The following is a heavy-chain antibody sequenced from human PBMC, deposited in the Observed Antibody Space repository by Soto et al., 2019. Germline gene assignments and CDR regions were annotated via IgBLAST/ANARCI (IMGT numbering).Heavy chain of an antibody. J-gene: IGHJ4*02. CDR1: GFTFSGYG. D-gene: IGHD6-6*01. CDR3: AKGGSSSARYFDY. V-gene: IGHV3-30*18. Sequence: QVQVVESGGGVVQPGRSLRLSCAASGFTFSGYGMHWVRQAPGKGLGWVAVISYDGSNQYYADSVKGRFTISRDNSKSTLYLQMNSLRAEDSAVYYCAKGGSSSARYFDYWGQGTLVTVSS. CDR2: ISYDGSNQ.